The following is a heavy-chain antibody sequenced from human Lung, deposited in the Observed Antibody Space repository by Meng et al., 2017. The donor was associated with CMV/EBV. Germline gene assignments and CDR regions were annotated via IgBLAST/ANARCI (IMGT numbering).Heavy chain of an antibody. D-gene: IGHD3-10*01. J-gene: IGHJ5*02. V-gene: IGHV4-59*01. Sequence: VRLQEPGPGLGKPSETLSLTCTVSGGSISSYYWSWIRQPPGKGLEWIGYIYYSGSTNYNPSLKSRVTISVDTSKNQFSLKLSSVTAADTAVYYCAREEGIGGFDPWGQGTLVTVSS. CDR1: GGSISSYY. CDR3: AREEGIGGFDP. CDR2: IYYSGST.